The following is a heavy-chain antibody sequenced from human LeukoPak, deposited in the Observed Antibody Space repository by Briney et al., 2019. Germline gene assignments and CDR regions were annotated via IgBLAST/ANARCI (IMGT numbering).Heavy chain of an antibody. CDR3: ARDSSEALYGDYVGGVRDAFDI. D-gene: IGHD4-17*01. CDR1: GGSISSSNW. J-gene: IGHJ3*02. Sequence: SETLSLTCAVSGGSISSSNWWSWVRQPPGKGLEWIGEIYHSGSTNYNPSLKSRVTISVDKSKNQFSLKLSSVTAAGTAVYYCARDSSEALYGDYVGGVRDAFDIWGQGTMVTVSS. CDR2: IYHSGST. V-gene: IGHV4-4*02.